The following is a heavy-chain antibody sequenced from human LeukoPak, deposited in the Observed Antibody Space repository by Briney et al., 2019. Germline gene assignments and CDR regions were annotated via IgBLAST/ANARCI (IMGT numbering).Heavy chain of an antibody. CDR2: IYYSGST. V-gene: IGHV4-59*11. D-gene: IGHD5-18*01. Sequence: SETLSLTCTVSGGSISSHYWSWMRQPPGKGLEWIGYIYYSGSTNYNPSLKSRVTISVDTSKNQFSLKLSSVTAADTAVYYCARVGYSYGYYYYYYYMDVWGKGTTVTVSS. J-gene: IGHJ6*03. CDR3: ARVGYSYGYYYYYYYMDV. CDR1: GGSISSHY.